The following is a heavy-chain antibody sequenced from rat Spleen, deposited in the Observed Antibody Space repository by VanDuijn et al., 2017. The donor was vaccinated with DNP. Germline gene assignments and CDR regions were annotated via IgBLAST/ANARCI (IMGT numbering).Heavy chain of an antibody. J-gene: IGHJ4*01. CDR3: ARGDYGGYNAMDA. CDR2: ISASGGST. V-gene: IGHV5-25*01. D-gene: IGHD1-11*01. CDR1: GFTFSDYY. Sequence: EVQLVESGGGLVQPGRSLKLSCAASGFTFSDYYMAWVRQAPKKGLEWVASISASGGSTSYRDSVKGRFTISRDNAKSTLYLQMDSLRSEDTATYYCARGDYGGYNAMDAWGQGTSVTVSS.